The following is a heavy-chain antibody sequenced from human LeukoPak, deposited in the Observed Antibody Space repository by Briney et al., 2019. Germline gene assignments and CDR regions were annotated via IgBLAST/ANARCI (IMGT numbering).Heavy chain of an antibody. J-gene: IGHJ4*02. CDR1: GYTFTSYA. D-gene: IGHD6-13*01. CDR2: INTNTGNP. Sequence: ASVKVSCKASGYTFTSYAMNWVRQAPGQGLEWMGWINTNTGNPTYAQGFTGRFVFSLDTSVSTAYLQISSLKAEDTAVYYCARGDSSSWYDGGGFDYWGQGTLVTVSS. V-gene: IGHV7-4-1*02. CDR3: ARGDSSSWYDGGGFDY.